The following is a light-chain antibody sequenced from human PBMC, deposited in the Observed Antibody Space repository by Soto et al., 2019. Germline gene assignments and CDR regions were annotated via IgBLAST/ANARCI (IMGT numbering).Light chain of an antibody. J-gene: IGKJ1*01. CDR1: QSISTW. V-gene: IGKV1-5*03. Sequence: DIQMTQSPSTLSASVGDRVTITCRASQSISTWLAWYQQKLGKAPKLLIYKASSLQSGVPSRFSGGGSGTEFPLTISSLQPDDFATYYCQQYNTYPTFGQGTKVEIK. CDR3: QQYNTYPT. CDR2: KAS.